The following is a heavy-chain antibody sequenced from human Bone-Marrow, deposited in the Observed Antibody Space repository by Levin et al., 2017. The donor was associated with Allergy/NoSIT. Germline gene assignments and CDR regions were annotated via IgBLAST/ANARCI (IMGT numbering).Heavy chain of an antibody. CDR1: GYTFTRYG. CDR2: ISVYNGNT. Sequence: PTASVKVSCKASGYTFTRYGITWVRQAPGQGLEWMGWISVYNGNTNYAQKLQGRVTMTTDTSTSTAYLELRSLRSDDTAIYYCARDPRMETWGQGTLVTVSS. J-gene: IGHJ5*02. V-gene: IGHV1-18*01. D-gene: IGHD2-8*01. CDR3: ARDPRMET.